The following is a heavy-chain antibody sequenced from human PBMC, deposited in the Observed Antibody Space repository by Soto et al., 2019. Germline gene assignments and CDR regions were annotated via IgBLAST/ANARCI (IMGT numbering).Heavy chain of an antibody. CDR2: IYSGGST. CDR1: GFSVSSNY. CDR3: ARDGAYFDYAWGAFDI. J-gene: IGHJ3*02. Sequence: GGSLRLSCVASGFSVSSNYMGWVRQAPGKGLEWVSVIYSGGSTYYADSVKGRFTISRDSSKNTLYLQMNSLRDEDTAVYYCARDGAYFDYAWGAFDIWGQGTMVTVSS. D-gene: IGHD3-16*01. V-gene: IGHV3-53*01.